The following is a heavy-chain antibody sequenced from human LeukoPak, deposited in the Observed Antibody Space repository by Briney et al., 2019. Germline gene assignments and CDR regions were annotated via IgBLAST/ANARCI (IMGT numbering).Heavy chain of an antibody. D-gene: IGHD2-15*01. V-gene: IGHV3-66*01. CDR1: GFTVNTNY. CDR2: IYTTGGT. CDR3: AKDGGGGSIYYYYYYMDV. J-gene: IGHJ6*03. Sequence: PGGSLRLSCAASGFTVNTNYMSWVRQAPGKGLEWVSVIYTTGGTYYADSVKGRFTISRDNSKNTLYLQMNSLRAEDTAVYYCAKDGGGGSIYYYYYYMDVWGKGTTVTVSS.